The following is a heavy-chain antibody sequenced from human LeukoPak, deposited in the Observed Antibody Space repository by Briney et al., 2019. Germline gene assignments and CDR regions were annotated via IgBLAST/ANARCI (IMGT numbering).Heavy chain of an antibody. J-gene: IGHJ5*02. D-gene: IGHD6-19*01. V-gene: IGHV4-34*01. Sequence: SETLSLTCAAYGGSFSGYYWSWIRQPPGKGLEWIGEINHSGSTNYNPSLKSRVTISVDTSKNQFSLKLSSVTAADTAVYYCARVAKIAVAGIYWFDPWGQGTLVTVSS. CDR2: INHSGST. CDR3: ARVAKIAVAGIYWFDP. CDR1: GGSFSGYY.